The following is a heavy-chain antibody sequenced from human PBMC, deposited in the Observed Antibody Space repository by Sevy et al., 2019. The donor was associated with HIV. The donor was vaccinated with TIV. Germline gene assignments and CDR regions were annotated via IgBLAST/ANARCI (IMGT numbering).Heavy chain of an antibody. D-gene: IGHD6-19*01. Sequence: GGSLRLSCAASGFTFSSYGMHWVRQAPGKGLEWVAVISYDGSNKYYADSVKGRFTISRDNSKNTLYLQMNSLRAEDTAVYYWAKDWIAVAGTGGGFQGYFQHWGQGTLVTVSS. CDR3: AKDWIAVAGTGGGFQGYFQH. J-gene: IGHJ1*01. CDR1: GFTFSSYG. V-gene: IGHV3-30*18. CDR2: ISYDGSNK.